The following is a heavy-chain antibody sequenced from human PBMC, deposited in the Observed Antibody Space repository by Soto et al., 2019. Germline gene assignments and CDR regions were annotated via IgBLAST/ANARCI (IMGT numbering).Heavy chain of an antibody. CDR1: GYSISSGSY. CDR3: ARGSAYYYDSSGYYGY. CDR2: IYHGGTT. Sequence: SETLSLTCTVSGYSISSGSYWAWIRQPPGKGPEWIASIYHGGTTFYNPSLKSRITISVDTSNNQFSLKLTSVTAADTAVYYCARGSAYYYDSSGYYGYWGQGTLVTVSS. J-gene: IGHJ4*02. D-gene: IGHD3-22*01. V-gene: IGHV4-38-2*02.